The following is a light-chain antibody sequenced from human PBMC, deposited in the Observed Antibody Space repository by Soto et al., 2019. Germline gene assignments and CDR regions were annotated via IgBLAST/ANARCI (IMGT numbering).Light chain of an antibody. Sequence: EIVVTQSPGTLSLSPGERATLSCRASQGVSTTDLAWYQHKLGQAPRLLIYGASSKASGIPDRFSGSGSGTDFTLTISRLEPEDFAVYYCQQYGSSPRAFGQGTKVEVQ. CDR2: GAS. CDR1: QGVSTTD. J-gene: IGKJ1*01. CDR3: QQYGSSPRA. V-gene: IGKV3-20*01.